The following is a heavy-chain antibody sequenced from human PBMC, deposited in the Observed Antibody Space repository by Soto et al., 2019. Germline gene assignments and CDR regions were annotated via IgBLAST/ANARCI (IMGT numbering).Heavy chain of an antibody. V-gene: IGHV1-46*03. CDR1: GYTFTSYY. D-gene: IGHD3-10*01. CDR3: ARAQLFRGLWFGYDI. CDR2: INPSGGST. Sequence: ASVKVSCKASGYTFTSYYMHWVRQAPGQGLEWMGIINPSGGSTSYAQKFQGRVTMTRDTSTSTVYMELSSLRSEDTAVYYCARAQLFRGLWFGYDISSQGTIDIVSS. J-gene: IGHJ3*02.